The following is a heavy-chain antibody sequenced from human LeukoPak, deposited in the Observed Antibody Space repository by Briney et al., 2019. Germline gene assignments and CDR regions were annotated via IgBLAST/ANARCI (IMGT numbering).Heavy chain of an antibody. CDR3: AKDGYCGGGSCYRNYYYGMDV. D-gene: IGHD2-15*01. J-gene: IGHJ6*02. Sequence: GGSLRLSCAASGFTFSSYAMSWVRQAPGKGLEWVSAISGSGGSTYYADSVKGRFTISRDNSKNTLYLQMNSLRAEDTAVYYCAKDGYCGGGSCYRNYYYGMDVWGQGTTVTVSS. V-gene: IGHV3-23*01. CDR2: ISGSGGST. CDR1: GFTFSSYA.